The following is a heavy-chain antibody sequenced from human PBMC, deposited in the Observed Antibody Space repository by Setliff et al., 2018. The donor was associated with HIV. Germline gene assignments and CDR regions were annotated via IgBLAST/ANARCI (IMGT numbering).Heavy chain of an antibody. V-gene: IGHV4-59*11. J-gene: IGHJ4*02. CDR3: AREATYYYDGSGYYYFDY. Sequence: SETLSLTCTVSGDSINTHYWSWVRQPPGKALEWIGTTSKSGSTTYNPSLNSRVTISVDTAKNQFSLKLSSVTAADTAVYYCAREATYYYDGSGYYYFDYWGRGTLVTVSS. CDR2: TSKSGST. D-gene: IGHD3-22*01. CDR1: GDSINTHY.